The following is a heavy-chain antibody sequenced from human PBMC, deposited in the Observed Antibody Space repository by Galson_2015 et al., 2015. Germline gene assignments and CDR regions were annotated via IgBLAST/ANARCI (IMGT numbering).Heavy chain of an antibody. Sequence: SVKVSCKASGGTFSSYAISWVRQAPGQGLEWMGRIIPILGIANYAQKFQGRVTITADKSTSTAYMELSSLRSEDTAVYYCARGSPIVGATTADYWGQGTLVTVSS. CDR2: IIPILGIA. V-gene: IGHV1-69*04. J-gene: IGHJ4*02. CDR3: ARGSPIVGATTADY. D-gene: IGHD1-26*01. CDR1: GGTFSSYA.